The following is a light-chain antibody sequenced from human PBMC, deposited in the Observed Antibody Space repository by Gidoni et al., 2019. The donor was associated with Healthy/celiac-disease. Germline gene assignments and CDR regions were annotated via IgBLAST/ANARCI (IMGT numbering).Light chain of an antibody. V-gene: IGKV3-20*01. CDR2: GAS. CDR1: QSVSSSY. J-gene: IGKJ1*01. Sequence: EIVLTQSPGTLSLSPGERATLSCRSSQSVSSSYLAWYQQKPGQAPRLLIYGASSRATGIPDRFSGSGSGTDFTLTISRREPEDFAVYYCQQYGSSLTWTFXQXTKVEIK. CDR3: QQYGSSLTWT.